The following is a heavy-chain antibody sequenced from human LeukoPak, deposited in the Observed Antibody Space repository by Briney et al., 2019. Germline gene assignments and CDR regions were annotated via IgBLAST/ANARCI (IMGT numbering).Heavy chain of an antibody. J-gene: IGHJ4*02. CDR1: GGTFSSYA. V-gene: IGHV1-69*04. D-gene: IGHD3-22*01. CDR2: IIPILGIA. Sequence: SVKVSCKASGGTFSSYAISWVRQAPGQGLEWMGRIIPILGIANYAQKFQGRVTITADKSTSTAYMELSSLRSEDTAVYYCARSAYYYDSSGYGATFDYWGQGTLVTVSP. CDR3: ARSAYYYDSSGYGATFDY.